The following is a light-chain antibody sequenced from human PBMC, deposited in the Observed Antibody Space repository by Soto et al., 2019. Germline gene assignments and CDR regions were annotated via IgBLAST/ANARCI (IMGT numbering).Light chain of an antibody. V-gene: IGKV1-39*01. J-gene: IGKJ2*01. CDR1: QNINHY. CDR3: QQSYTLPHT. Sequence: DTQMTQSPSSLSASVGDRVTITCRASQNINHYLNWYQHQPGKAPKLLIYGASSLQSGVPSRFSGGGSGTDFTLTITSLQPEDFATYYCQQSYTLPHTFGQGTNLEI. CDR2: GAS.